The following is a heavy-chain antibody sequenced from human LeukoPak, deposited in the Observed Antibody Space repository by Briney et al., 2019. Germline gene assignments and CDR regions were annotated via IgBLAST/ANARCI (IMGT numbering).Heavy chain of an antibody. CDR3: GRRRYSGSDPTYAFDF. CDR1: GFTVSSNY. J-gene: IGHJ3*01. Sequence: GGPLRLSCAASGFTVSSNYMSWVRQAPGKGLEWVSVIYSGGSTYYADSVKGRFTISRDNSKSTLYLQMNSLRAEDTAVYYCGRRRYSGSDPTYAFDFWGQGTMVTVSS. V-gene: IGHV3-53*01. D-gene: IGHD5-12*01. CDR2: IYSGGST.